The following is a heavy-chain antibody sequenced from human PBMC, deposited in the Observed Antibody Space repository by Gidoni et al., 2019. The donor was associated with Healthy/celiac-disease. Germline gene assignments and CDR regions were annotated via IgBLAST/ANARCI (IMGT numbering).Heavy chain of an antibody. J-gene: IGHJ3*02. V-gene: IGHV3-30-3*01. CDR1: GFTVSSYA. D-gene: IGHD5-12*01. Sequence: QVPLVESGGGVVQPGRYLGLSCAASGFTVSSYAMHWVRQAPGKGLEWVAVISYDGSNKYYADSVKGRFTISRDNSKNTLYLQMNSLRAEDTAVYYCARTPRRDGYNGGVDIWGQGTMVTVSS. CDR2: ISYDGSNK. CDR3: ARTPRRDGYNGGVDI.